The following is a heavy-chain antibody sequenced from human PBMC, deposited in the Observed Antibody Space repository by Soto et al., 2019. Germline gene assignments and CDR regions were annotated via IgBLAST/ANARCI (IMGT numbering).Heavy chain of an antibody. V-gene: IGHV3-33*01. D-gene: IGHD2-15*01. J-gene: IGHJ6*02. Sequence: QVQLVESGGGVVQPGRSLRLSCAASGFTFSSYGMHWVRQAPGKGLEWVAVIWYDGSNKYYADSVKGRFTISRDNSKNTLYLQMNSLRAEDTAVYYCARARGSGILYSGMDVWGQGTTVTVS. CDR1: GFTFSSYG. CDR3: ARARGSGILYSGMDV. CDR2: IWYDGSNK.